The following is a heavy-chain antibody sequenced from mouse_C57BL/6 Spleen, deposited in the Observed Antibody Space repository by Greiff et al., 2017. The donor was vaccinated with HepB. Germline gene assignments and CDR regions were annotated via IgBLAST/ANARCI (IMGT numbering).Heavy chain of an antibody. D-gene: IGHD2-4*01. J-gene: IGHJ4*01. CDR3: ASNYYDYDVGDAMDY. Sequence: QVQLKESGPGLVQPSQSLSITCTVSGFSFTSYGVHWVRQSPGKGLEWLGVIWSGGSTDYNAAFISRLSISKDNSKSQVFFKMNSLQADDTAIYYCASNYYDYDVGDAMDYWGQGTSVTVSS. CDR1: GFSFTSYG. CDR2: IWSGGST. V-gene: IGHV2-2*01.